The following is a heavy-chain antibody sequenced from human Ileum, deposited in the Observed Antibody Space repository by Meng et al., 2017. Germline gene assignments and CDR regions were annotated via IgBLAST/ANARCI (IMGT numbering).Heavy chain of an antibody. CDR2: TYYNSKWYN. D-gene: IGHD6-13*01. Sequence: QGKRPPSGPGLVKTTEDLSLTCANSGDSVSNGCWNLYRPSPSRGLEWLGRTYYNSKWYNDYATSLKSRMIINPDTSKNQFSLQLNSVTPEDTAVYYCARGWAATGFDYWGQGSLVTVSS. CDR1: GDSVSNGC. CDR3: ARGWAATGFDY. J-gene: IGHJ4*02. V-gene: IGHV6-1*01.